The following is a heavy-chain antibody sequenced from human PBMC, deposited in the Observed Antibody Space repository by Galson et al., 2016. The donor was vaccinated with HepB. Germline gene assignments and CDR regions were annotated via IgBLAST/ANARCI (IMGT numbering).Heavy chain of an antibody. Sequence: SVKVSCKASGSGVTFSSHEITWVRQAPRQGLEWMGAIIPIFGTANYEEKFQGRLTITADESTSTVYMELSSLRSEDTAVYYCARDRSSGWFDSSDIWGQGTMVTVSS. J-gene: IGHJ3*02. D-gene: IGHD6-19*01. CDR3: ARDRSSGWFDSSDI. CDR2: IIPIFGTA. CDR1: GSGVTFSSHE. V-gene: IGHV1-69*13.